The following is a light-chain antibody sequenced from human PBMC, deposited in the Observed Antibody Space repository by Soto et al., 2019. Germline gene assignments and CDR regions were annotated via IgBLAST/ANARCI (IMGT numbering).Light chain of an antibody. J-gene: IGLJ1*01. Sequence: QSVLTQPPSVSGAPGQRVTISCTGSSFNIGAGYDVHWYQQLPGTAPKLLIYGNSNRPSGVPDRFSGSKSGTSASLAITGLQAEDEADYYCQSFDSNLSGSFFGTGTKPPS. CDR2: GNS. CDR1: SFNIGAGYD. CDR3: QSFDSNLSGSF. V-gene: IGLV1-40*01.